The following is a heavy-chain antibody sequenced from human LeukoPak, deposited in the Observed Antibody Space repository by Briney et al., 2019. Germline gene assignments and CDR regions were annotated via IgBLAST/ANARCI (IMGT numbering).Heavy chain of an antibody. D-gene: IGHD3-10*01. V-gene: IGHV1-18*01. CDR3: ARWGPMVRGVISWFDP. J-gene: IGHJ5*02. CDR2: ISAYNGNT. Sequence: ASVKVSCKASGYTFTSYGISWVRQAPGQGLEWMGWISAYNGNTNYAQKLQGRVTMTTDTSTSTAYMELGSLRSDDTAVYYCARWGPMVRGVISWFDPWGQGTLVTVSS. CDR1: GYTFTSYG.